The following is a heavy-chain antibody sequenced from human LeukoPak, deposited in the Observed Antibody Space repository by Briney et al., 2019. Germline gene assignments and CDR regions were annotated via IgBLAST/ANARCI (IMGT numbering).Heavy chain of an antibody. CDR3: ARDEDWREIS. Sequence: GGSLRLSCEASGFIFSDCWMSWVRQAPGKGLEWVANIKRDGGEKYYVDSVKGRFTISRDNAKNSLYLQMNGLRAEDTAVYYCARDEDWREISWGQGTLVTVSS. J-gene: IGHJ4*02. D-gene: IGHD3/OR15-3a*01. CDR1: GFIFSDCW. V-gene: IGHV3-7*01. CDR2: IKRDGGEK.